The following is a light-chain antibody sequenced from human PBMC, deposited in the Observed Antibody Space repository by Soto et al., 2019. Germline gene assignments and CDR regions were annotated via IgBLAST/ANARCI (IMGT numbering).Light chain of an antibody. Sequence: DIQMTQSPSSVSASVGDRVTITCRASQAISTWLALYQQKPGKAPTLLIYAASNLQTGVPSRFSGSGSGTDFTLTISSLQPEDFATYYCQQANSFPRTFGQGTKVEIK. V-gene: IGKV1D-12*01. CDR2: AAS. J-gene: IGKJ1*01. CDR3: QQANSFPRT. CDR1: QAISTW.